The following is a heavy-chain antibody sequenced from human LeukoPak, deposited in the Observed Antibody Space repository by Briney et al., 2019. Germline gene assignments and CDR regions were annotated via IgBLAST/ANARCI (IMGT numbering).Heavy chain of an antibody. V-gene: IGHV1-24*01. Sequence: ASVKVSCKASGYTFTSYYMHWVRQAPGKGLEWMGGFDPEDGETIYAQKLQGRVTMTTDTSTSTAYMELRNLRSDDTAVYYCARDFRAAAADRRFWFDPWGQGTLVTVSS. CDR3: ARDFRAAAADRRFWFDP. J-gene: IGHJ5*02. CDR1: GYTFTSYY. D-gene: IGHD6-13*01. CDR2: FDPEDGET.